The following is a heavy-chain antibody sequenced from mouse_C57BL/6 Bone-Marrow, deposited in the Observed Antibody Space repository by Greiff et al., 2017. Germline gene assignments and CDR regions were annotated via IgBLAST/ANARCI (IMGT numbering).Heavy chain of an antibody. D-gene: IGHD1-1*01. V-gene: IGHV1-81*01. CDR2: IYPRSGNT. Sequence: LVESGAELARPGASVKLSCKASGYTFTSYGISWVKQRTGQGLEWIGEIYPRSGNTYYNEKFKGKATLTADKSSSTAYMELRSLTSEDSAVYFCARRSFYGSSSFAYWGQGTLVTVSA. CDR3: ARRSFYGSSSFAY. J-gene: IGHJ3*01. CDR1: GYTFTSYG.